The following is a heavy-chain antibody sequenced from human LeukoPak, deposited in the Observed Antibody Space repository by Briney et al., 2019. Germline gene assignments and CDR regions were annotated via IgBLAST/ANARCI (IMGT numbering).Heavy chain of an antibody. D-gene: IGHD6-19*01. Sequence: QPRRSLRLSCTASGFTFGVYAMSWVRQAPGKGLEWVGFIRSKAYGGTTEYAASVKGRFTISRDDSKSIAYLQMNSLKTEDTAVYYCTRGPSSGWYYFDYWGQGTLVTVSS. CDR3: TRGPSSGWYYFDY. CDR2: IRSKAYGGTT. V-gene: IGHV3-49*04. J-gene: IGHJ4*02. CDR1: GFTFGVYA.